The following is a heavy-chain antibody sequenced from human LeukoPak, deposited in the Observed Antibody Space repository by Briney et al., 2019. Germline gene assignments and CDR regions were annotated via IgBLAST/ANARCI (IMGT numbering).Heavy chain of an antibody. CDR2: INSAGSTT. Sequence: GGSLRLSCAASGFTFSDSTMNWVRQASGKGLEWVASINSAGSTTHYADSVKGRLTISRDNARNSLYLQLNSLRGEDTAVYYCVRGRTRDYWGQGTLITVSS. CDR1: GFTFSDST. CDR3: VRGRTRDY. V-gene: IGHV3-21*01. D-gene: IGHD2-8*01. J-gene: IGHJ4*02.